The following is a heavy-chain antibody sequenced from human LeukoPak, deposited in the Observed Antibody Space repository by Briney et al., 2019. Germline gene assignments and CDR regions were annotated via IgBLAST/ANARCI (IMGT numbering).Heavy chain of an antibody. J-gene: IGHJ5*02. CDR3: ARVLGYYGSGSYYTGKYNAWFDP. D-gene: IGHD3-10*01. CDR1: GGSFSGYY. V-gene: IGHV4-34*01. CDR2: INHSGST. Sequence: SETLSLTCAVYGGSFSGYYWSWIRQPPGKGLEWIGEINHSGSTNYNPSLKSRVTISVDTSKNQFSLKLSSVTAADTAVYYCARVLGYYGSGSYYTGKYNAWFDPWGQGTLVTVSS.